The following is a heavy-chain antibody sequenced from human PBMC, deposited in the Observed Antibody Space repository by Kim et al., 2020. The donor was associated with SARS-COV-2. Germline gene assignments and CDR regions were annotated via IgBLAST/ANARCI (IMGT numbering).Heavy chain of an antibody. J-gene: IGHJ4*02. D-gene: IGHD6-13*01. Sequence: ADPVEGRFTNSRDNSKNTLYLQMNSLRAEDTAVYYCARDQIAAAGTGFDYWGQGTLVTVSS. V-gene: IGHV3-30*01. CDR3: ARDQIAAAGTGFDY.